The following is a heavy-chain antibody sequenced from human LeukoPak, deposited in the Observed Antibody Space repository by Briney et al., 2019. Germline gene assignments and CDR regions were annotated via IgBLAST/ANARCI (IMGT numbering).Heavy chain of an antibody. CDR3: ARGSRGWYLGYYGMDV. CDR2: IKQDGSEK. D-gene: IGHD6-19*01. J-gene: IGHJ6*04. Sequence: GGSLRLSCAASGFTSSSYWMSWVRQAPGKGLEWVANIKQDGSEKYYVDSVKGRFTISRDNAKNSLYLQMNSLRAEDTAVYYCARGSRGWYLGYYGMDVWGKGTTVTVSS. V-gene: IGHV3-7*03. CDR1: GFTSSSYW.